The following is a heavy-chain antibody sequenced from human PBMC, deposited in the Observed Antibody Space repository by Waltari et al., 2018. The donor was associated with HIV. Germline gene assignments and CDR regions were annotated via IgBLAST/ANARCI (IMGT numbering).Heavy chain of an antibody. J-gene: IGHJ4*02. CDR3: AREGGAAGSSGPDH. V-gene: IGHV3-30*01. D-gene: IGHD6-13*01. CDR1: GFPFSNYA. Sequence: QVQLVESGGGVVQPGRSLRLSCAGSGFPFSNYAMHWVRQTPDKGLQWVAFVSYDGNYKYYADSVKGRFTISRDNSKNTVYLQMNSLRAEDAAVYYCAREGGAAGSSGPDHWGQGTLVTVSS. CDR2: VSYDGNYK.